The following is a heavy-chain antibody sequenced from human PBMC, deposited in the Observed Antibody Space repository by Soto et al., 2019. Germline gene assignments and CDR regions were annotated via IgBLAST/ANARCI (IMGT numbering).Heavy chain of an antibody. CDR1: GGSVNGYY. Sequence: SETLSLTCAVYGGSVNGYYWNWIRQPPGKGLEWIGEINHTGGTHYNPSPKSRVTMSVDTSKNQFSLRLSSVTAADTAIYYCATRITVFGLLIPPFDPWGQGTLVTVSS. D-gene: IGHD3-3*01. V-gene: IGHV4-34*01. CDR2: INHTGGT. CDR3: ATRITVFGLLIPPFDP. J-gene: IGHJ5*02.